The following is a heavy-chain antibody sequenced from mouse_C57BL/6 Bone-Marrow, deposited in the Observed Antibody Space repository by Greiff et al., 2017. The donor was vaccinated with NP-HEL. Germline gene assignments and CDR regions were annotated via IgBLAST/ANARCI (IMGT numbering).Heavy chain of an antibody. Sequence: DVKLQESGAELVRPGASVKLSCTASGFNIKDDYMHWVKQRPEQGLEWIGWIDPENGDTAYASKFQGKATITEDTSSNTAYLQLSSLTSEDTAVYYCTHYSGSSFNFDYWGQGTTLTVSS. J-gene: IGHJ2*01. D-gene: IGHD1-1*01. CDR3: THYSGSSFNFDY. CDR2: IDPENGDT. CDR1: GFNIKDDY. V-gene: IGHV14-4*01.